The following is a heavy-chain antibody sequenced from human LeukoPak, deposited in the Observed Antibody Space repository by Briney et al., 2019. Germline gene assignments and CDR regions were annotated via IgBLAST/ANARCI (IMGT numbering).Heavy chain of an antibody. V-gene: IGHV1-2*02. CDR3: TKNQYSGTIITPLDPFDV. CDR1: GYTFTRYY. Sequence: ASVRVSCKASGYTFTRYYIHWLRQAPGQGIEWMGWIDPNTGGTNFAQKFQGRITMTRDTSINTVYMELNRLRSDDTVVYYCTKNQYSGTIITPLDPFDVWGQGTMVTVSS. D-gene: IGHD3-10*01. J-gene: IGHJ3*01. CDR2: IDPNTGGT.